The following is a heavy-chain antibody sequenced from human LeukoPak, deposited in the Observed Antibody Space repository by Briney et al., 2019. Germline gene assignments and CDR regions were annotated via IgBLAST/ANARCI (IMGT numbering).Heavy chain of an antibody. J-gene: IGHJ6*02. D-gene: IGHD3-3*01. CDR2: INHSGST. CDR3: ARLRFLEWFGSYYYYGMDV. V-gene: IGHV4-34*01. CDR1: GGSFSGYY. Sequence: KTSETLSLTCAVYGGSFSGYYWSWIRQPPGNGLEWIGEINHSGSTNYNPSLKSRVTISVDTSKNQFSLKLSPVTAADTAVYYCARLRFLEWFGSYYYYGMDVWGQGTTVTVSS.